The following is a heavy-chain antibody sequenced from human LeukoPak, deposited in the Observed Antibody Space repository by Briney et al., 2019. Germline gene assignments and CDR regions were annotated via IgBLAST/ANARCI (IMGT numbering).Heavy chain of an antibody. CDR2: ITSSGDGT. J-gene: IGHJ4*02. D-gene: IGHD2-2*01. V-gene: IGHV3-23*01. CDR3: ARVGWVVVPAASPFDY. Sequence: GGSLRLSCAASGFTFSIYAMSWVRQAPGKGLQWVSSITSSGDGTYYADSVKGRFTISRDNSENMLYLQMNSLRAEDTAVYYCARVGWVVVPAASPFDYWGQRTLVTVSS. CDR1: GFTFSIYA.